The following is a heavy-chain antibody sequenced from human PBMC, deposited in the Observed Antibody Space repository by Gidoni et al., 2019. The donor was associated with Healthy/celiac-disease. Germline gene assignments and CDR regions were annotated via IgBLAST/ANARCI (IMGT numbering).Heavy chain of an antibody. J-gene: IGHJ3*02. CDR1: GYSFTSYW. V-gene: IGHV5-51*01. Sequence: EVQLVQSGAEVKKPGESLKISCKGSGYSFTSYWIGWVRQMPGKGLEWMGIIYPGDSDTRYSPSFQGQVTISADKSISTAYLQWSSLKASDTAMYYCARQIVVVPAALSSNAFDIWGQGTMVTVSS. D-gene: IGHD2-2*01. CDR2: IYPGDSDT. CDR3: ARQIVVVPAALSSNAFDI.